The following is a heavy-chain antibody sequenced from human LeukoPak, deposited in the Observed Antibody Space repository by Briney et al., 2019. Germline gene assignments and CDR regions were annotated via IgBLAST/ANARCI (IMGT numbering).Heavy chain of an antibody. J-gene: IGHJ5*02. V-gene: IGHV4-30-2*01. CDR2: IYHSGST. D-gene: IGHD6-13*01. CDR3: ARNPPAAATGFDP. Sequence: SETLSLTCAVSGGSISSGGYSWSWIRQPPGKGLEWIGYIYHSGSTYYNPSLKSRVTISVDRSKNQFSLKLSSVTAADTAVYYCARNPPAAATGFDPWGQGTLVTVSS. CDR1: GGSISSGGYS.